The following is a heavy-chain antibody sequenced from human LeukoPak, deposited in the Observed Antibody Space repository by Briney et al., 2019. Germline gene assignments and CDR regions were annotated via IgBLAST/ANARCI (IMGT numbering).Heavy chain of an antibody. Sequence: GGSLRLSCAASGFTFSSYSINWVRQAPGKGLEWVAVIWYGGSNKYYADSVKGRFTISRDNSKNTLYLQMNSLRAEDTAVYYCAKSPLDCGGDCYLFDYWGQGTLVTVSS. D-gene: IGHD2-21*01. CDR2: IWYGGSNK. CDR1: GFTFSSYS. CDR3: AKSPLDCGGDCYLFDY. J-gene: IGHJ4*02. V-gene: IGHV3-30*02.